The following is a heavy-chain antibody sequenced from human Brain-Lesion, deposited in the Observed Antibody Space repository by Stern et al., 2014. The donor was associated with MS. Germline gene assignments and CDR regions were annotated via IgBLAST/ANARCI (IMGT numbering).Heavy chain of an antibody. CDR1: GGSISSGGYY. CDR3: ARGRVVPGFQYYATDV. V-gene: IGHV4-61*02. Sequence: VQLVESGPGLVKPSQTLSLSCTVSGGSISSGGYYWSWIRQPAGKGLEWIGRICNRATPSYNPPLKSRVTISIDTSKNQFSLRLNSMTAADTAVYYCARGRVVPGFQYYATDVWGQGTTVIVSS. CDR2: ICNRATP. D-gene: IGHD2-2*01. J-gene: IGHJ6*02.